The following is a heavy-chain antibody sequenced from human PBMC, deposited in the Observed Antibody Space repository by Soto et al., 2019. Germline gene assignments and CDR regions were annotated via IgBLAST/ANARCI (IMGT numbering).Heavy chain of an antibody. Sequence: QVQLVESGGGVVQPGRSLRLSCAASGFTFSNYGMHWVRQAPGKGLEWMAVIWHDGSDRYYADSVKGRFTISRDNSKNTLDLQMDSLRVEDTAVYYCSGNFDFWGQGTLVTVSS. V-gene: IGHV3-33*01. J-gene: IGHJ4*02. D-gene: IGHD1-26*01. CDR1: GFTFSNYG. CDR3: SGNFDF. CDR2: IWHDGSDR.